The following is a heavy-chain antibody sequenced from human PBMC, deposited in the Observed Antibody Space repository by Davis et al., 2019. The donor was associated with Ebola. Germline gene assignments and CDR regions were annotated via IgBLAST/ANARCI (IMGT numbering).Heavy chain of an antibody. D-gene: IGHD7-27*01. Sequence: PSETLSLTCTVSGYSISSGFFWGWIRQPPGKGLEWIGGIYHRGSPYYNPSLRSRVSISVDTSKNQFSLKLSSVTAPDTAVYYCARTFNWGSSSWFFDLWGRGTLVTVSP. J-gene: IGHJ2*01. CDR1: GYSISSGFF. V-gene: IGHV4-38-2*02. CDR3: ARTFNWGSSSWFFDL. CDR2: IYHRGSP.